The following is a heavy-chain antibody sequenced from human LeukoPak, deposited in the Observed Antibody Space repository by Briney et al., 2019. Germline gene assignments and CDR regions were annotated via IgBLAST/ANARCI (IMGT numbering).Heavy chain of an antibody. Sequence: PGGSLRLFCAASGFTFDDYAMHWVRQAPGKGLEWVSLISGDGGSTYYADSVKGRFTISRDNSKNSLFLQMNSLRTEDTALYYCAKDIHDRGYTDYWGQGTLVTVSS. CDR1: GFTFDDYA. D-gene: IGHD3-22*01. J-gene: IGHJ4*02. CDR2: ISGDGGST. CDR3: AKDIHDRGYTDY. V-gene: IGHV3-43*02.